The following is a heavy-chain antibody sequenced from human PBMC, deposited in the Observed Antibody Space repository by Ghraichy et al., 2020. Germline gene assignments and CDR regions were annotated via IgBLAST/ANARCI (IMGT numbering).Heavy chain of an antibody. J-gene: IGHJ6*03. CDR1: GGSISSSSYY. CDR3: ARCAGQLVLRRIIYYYYYMDV. CDR2: IYYSGST. Sequence: SETLSLTCTVSGGSISSSSYYWGWIRQPPGKGLEWIGSIYYSGSTYYNPSIKSRVTISVDTSKNQFSLKLSSVTAADTAVYYCARCAGQLVLRRIIYYYYYMDVWGKGTTVTVSS. D-gene: IGHD6-6*01. V-gene: IGHV4-39*01.